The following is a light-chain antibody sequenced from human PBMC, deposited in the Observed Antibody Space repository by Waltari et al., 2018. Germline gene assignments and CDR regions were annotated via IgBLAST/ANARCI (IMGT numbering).Light chain of an antibody. CDR1: QSISSW. CDR2: KAS. J-gene: IGKJ1*01. V-gene: IGKV1-5*03. CDR3: QQYSSYWT. Sequence: IQMTQSPSTLSASVGDRVTITCRASQSISSWLAGYQQNPGKSTKVLIYKASSLESGVPSRFSGSGSGTEFTLTISSLQPDDFATYYCQQYSSYWTFGQGTKVESK.